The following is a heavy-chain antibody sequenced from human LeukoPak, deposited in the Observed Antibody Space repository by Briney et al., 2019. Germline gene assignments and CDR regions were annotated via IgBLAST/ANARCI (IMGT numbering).Heavy chain of an antibody. CDR1: GFPFSTFW. CDR3: AREGHSSGHCGALDI. CDR2: ITSSSTYI. J-gene: IGHJ3*02. Sequence: GGSLRLSCAVSGFPFSTFWMSWVRQAPGKGLEWVSSITSSSTYIYYADSVKGRFTISRDNSKNSLYLQMDSLRDEDMAVYYCAREGHSSGHCGALDIWGQGTMVTVSS. D-gene: IGHD3-22*01. V-gene: IGHV3-21*01.